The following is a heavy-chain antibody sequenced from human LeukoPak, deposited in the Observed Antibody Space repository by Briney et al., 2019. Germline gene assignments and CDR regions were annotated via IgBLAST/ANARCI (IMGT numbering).Heavy chain of an antibody. J-gene: IGHJ4*02. CDR3: ARDRRIQLWLQEVYYFDY. CDR2: INPNSGGT. D-gene: IGHD5-18*01. CDR1: GYTFTGYY. V-gene: IGHV1-2*02. Sequence: ASVKVSCKASGYTFTGYYMHWVRQAPGQGLEWMGWINPNSGGTNYAQKFQGRVTMTRDTSISTAYMELSRLRSDDTAVYYCARDRRIQLWLQEVYYFDYWSQGTLVTVSS.